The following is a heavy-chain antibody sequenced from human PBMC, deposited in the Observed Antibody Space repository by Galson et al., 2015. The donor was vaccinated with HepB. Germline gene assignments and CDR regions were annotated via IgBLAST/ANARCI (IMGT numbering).Heavy chain of an antibody. CDR2: IYSGGSI. J-gene: IGHJ1*01. CDR1: GVTVSSND. D-gene: IGHD3-16*01. CDR3: ARDSWGAEYFQH. Sequence: LRLSCAASGVTVSSNDMSWVRQAPGKGLEWVSVIYSGGSIYYADSVKGRFTISRDNSKNTLYLQMNSLRVEDTAVYYCARDSWGAEYFQHWGQGTLVTVSS. V-gene: IGHV3-53*01.